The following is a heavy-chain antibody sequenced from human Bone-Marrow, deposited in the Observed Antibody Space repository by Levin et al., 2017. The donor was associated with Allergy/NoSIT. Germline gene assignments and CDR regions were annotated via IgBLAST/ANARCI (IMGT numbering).Heavy chain of an antibody. J-gene: IGHJ4*02. CDR1: GFTFGNYG. D-gene: IGHD3-9*01. CDR2: ISHDENYK. V-gene: IGHV3-33*01. CDR3: ATDGDTYFDY. Sequence: LSLTCAASGFTFGNYGMHWVRQAPANGLEWVAVISHDENYKDYADSAKGRFTISRDNSKNTLSLHMNSLRAEDTAMYYCATDGDTYFDYWGQGILVTVSS.